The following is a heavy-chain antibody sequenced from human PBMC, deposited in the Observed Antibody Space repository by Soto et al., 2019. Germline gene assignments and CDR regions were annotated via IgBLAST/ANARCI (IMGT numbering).Heavy chain of an antibody. CDR1: GDTFSDYY. J-gene: IGHJ6*03. CDR3: ARESGGATATLAYYYSYMDV. CDR2: INPNSGAT. D-gene: IGHD5-12*01. Sequence: QVQLVQSGAEVRKPGASVTVSCRTSGDTFSDYYIHWVRQAPGQGLEWMGWINPNSGATNYAQKFRGWVTMTRDTSIRTVYMQLSRLRSDDTAVYYCARESGGATATLAYYYSYMDVWGTGTTVTVSS. V-gene: IGHV1-2*04.